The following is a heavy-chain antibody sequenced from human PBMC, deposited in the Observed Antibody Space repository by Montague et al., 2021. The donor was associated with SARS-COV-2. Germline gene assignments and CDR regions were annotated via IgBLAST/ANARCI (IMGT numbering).Heavy chain of an antibody. D-gene: IGHD3-10*01. J-gene: IGHJ4*02. CDR1: GGSIRSSDNY. CDR2: IYSSGTT. CDR3: ARVGNYLGVY. Sequence: TRSLTCTVSGGSIRSSDNYWSWIRQHPGKGLEWIGYIYSSGTTYYNPSLRSRVTISVDTSNNQFSLKLKSMSAADTAVYYCARVGNYLGVYWGQGILVTVSS. V-gene: IGHV4-31*03.